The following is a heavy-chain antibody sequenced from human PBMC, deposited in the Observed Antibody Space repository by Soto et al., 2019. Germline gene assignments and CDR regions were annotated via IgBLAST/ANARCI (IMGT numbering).Heavy chain of an antibody. V-gene: IGHV3-53*05. Sequence: EVQLVETGGGLMQPGGSLRLSCAASGFIVSNKHMGWVRQAPGKGLESVSILYTADRTYYADSVQGRFTISRDNSQNTVSLQMNGMRDEDSAMYYSVGDAPGDWGEGTAVTVSS. CDR1: GFIVSNKH. J-gene: IGHJ4*02. CDR2: LYTADRT. CDR3: VGDAPGD.